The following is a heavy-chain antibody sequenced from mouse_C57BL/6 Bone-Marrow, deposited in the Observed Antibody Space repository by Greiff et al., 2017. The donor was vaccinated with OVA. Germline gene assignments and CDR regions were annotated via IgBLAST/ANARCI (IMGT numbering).Heavy chain of an antibody. Sequence: EVMLVESGGGLVKPGGSLKLSCAASGFTFSDYGMHWVRQAPEKGLEWVAYISSGSSTIYYADTVKGRFTISRDNAKNTLFLQMTSLRSEDTAMYYCARWDYGSHWYFDVWGTGTTVTVSS. D-gene: IGHD2-2*01. J-gene: IGHJ1*03. CDR3: ARWDYGSHWYFDV. V-gene: IGHV5-17*01. CDR2: ISSGSSTI. CDR1: GFTFSDYG.